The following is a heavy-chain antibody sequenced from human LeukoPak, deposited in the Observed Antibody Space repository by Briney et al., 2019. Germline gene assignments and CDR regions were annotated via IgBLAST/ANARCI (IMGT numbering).Heavy chain of an antibody. J-gene: IGHJ2*01. CDR1: GFTFRNYG. V-gene: IGHV3-33*06. CDR2: LWYDGSKE. Sequence: GGSLRLSCAASGFTFRNYGMHWVRQAPGKGLEWVAVLWYDGSKEFYADSVRGRFTISRDNSKNTLYLQMNSLRAEDTAVYYCAKLATDDSSGYYYHTNWYFDLWGRGTLVTVSS. D-gene: IGHD3-22*01. CDR3: AKLATDDSSGYYYHTNWYFDL.